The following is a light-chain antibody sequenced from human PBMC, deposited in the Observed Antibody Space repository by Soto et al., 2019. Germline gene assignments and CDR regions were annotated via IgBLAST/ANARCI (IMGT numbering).Light chain of an antibody. J-gene: IGKJ2*01. CDR2: AAS. Sequence: DLPMTQSPSSVSASVGDRVTITCRASQDVSNWLAWFQQKPGKAPKLLIYAASTLQSGVPSRFSGSGSGTEFTLTISSLQPEDSATYYCQQANSFPVTFGQGTKVEI. V-gene: IGKV1D-12*01. CDR3: QQANSFPVT. CDR1: QDVSNW.